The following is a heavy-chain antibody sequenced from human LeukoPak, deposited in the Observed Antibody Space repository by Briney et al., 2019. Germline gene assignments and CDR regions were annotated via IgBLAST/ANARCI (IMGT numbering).Heavy chain of an antibody. CDR2: TYYRSKWYN. J-gene: IGHJ4*02. CDR1: GDSVSSNSVA. Sequence: SQTLSLTCAISGDSVSSNSVAWNWIRQSPSRGLEWLGRTYYRSKWYNDYAVSMKSRITINPDTSKNQFSLQLNSVTPEDTAVYYCARVSGSYISGGIGYWGQGTLVTVSS. CDR3: ARVSGSYISGGIGY. V-gene: IGHV6-1*01. D-gene: IGHD1-26*01.